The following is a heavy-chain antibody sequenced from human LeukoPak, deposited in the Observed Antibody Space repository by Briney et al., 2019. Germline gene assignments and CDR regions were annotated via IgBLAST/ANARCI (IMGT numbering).Heavy chain of an antibody. CDR3: ARGLQGWSDP. CDR2: INHSGST. J-gene: IGHJ5*02. Sequence: SETLSLTCAVYGGSFSGYYWSWIRQPPGKGLEWIGEINHSGSTNYNPPLKSRVTISVDTSKNQFSLKLSSVTAADTAVYYCARGLQGWSDPWGQGTLVTVSS. CDR1: GGSFSGYY. V-gene: IGHV4-34*01.